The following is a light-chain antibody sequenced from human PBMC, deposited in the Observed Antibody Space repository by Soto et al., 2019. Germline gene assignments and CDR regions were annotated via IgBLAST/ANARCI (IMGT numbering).Light chain of an antibody. J-gene: IGKJ1*01. CDR1: QGISNY. V-gene: IGKV1-27*01. CDR2: VAS. CDR3: QKYNSAPWT. Sequence: DIQMTQSPSSLSASVGDRVTITCRASQGISNYLAWYQQQPGKVPKLLIYVASTLQSWVPSRFSGSGAGTDFTLTISRLQPEDVAPYYCQKYNSAPWTFGQGTKVEIK.